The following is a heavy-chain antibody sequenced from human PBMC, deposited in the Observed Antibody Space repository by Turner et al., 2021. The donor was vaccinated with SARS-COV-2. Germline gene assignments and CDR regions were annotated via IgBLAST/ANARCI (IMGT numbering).Heavy chain of an antibody. J-gene: IGHJ4*02. V-gene: IGHV3-30*18. D-gene: IGHD6-13*01. CDR3: AKGEQQHFDY. Sequence: QVQLVESGGGVVQPGRSLRLSCAASGFTFSSYGMHWVRQAPGKGLEWVAVISFDGSNKYYADSVKGRFTISRDNSKNTLYLQINSLRAEDTAVYYCAKGEQQHFDYWGQGTLVTVSS. CDR1: GFTFSSYG. CDR2: ISFDGSNK.